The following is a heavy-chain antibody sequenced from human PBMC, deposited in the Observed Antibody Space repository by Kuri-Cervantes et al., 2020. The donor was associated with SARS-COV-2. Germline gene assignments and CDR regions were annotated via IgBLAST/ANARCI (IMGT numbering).Heavy chain of an antibody. Sequence: ASVKVSCKASGYTFTSYGISWVRQAPGQGLEWMGWISAYNGNTNYAQKFQGRVTITADESTSTAYMELSSLRSEDTAVYYCARDRCSSTSCYRLVGDLDYWGQGTLVTVSS. V-gene: IGHV1-18*01. D-gene: IGHD2-2*02. CDR2: ISAYNGNT. CDR3: ARDRCSSTSCYRLVGDLDY. CDR1: GYTFTSYG. J-gene: IGHJ4*02.